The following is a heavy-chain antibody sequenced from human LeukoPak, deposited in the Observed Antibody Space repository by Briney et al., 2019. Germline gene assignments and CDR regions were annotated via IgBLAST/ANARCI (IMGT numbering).Heavy chain of an antibody. Sequence: GASVKVSCKASGGTFSSYAISWVRQAPGQGLEWMGGIIPIFGTANYAQKFQGRVTITADESTSTAYMELSSLRSEDTAVYYCARSPVVPAAIHWYFDLWGRGTLVTVSS. CDR3: ARSPVVPAAIHWYFDL. CDR1: GGTFSSYA. J-gene: IGHJ2*01. V-gene: IGHV1-69*13. CDR2: IIPIFGTA. D-gene: IGHD2-2*01.